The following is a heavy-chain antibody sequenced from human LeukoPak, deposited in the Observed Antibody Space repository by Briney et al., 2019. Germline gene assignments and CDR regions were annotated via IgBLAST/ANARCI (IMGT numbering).Heavy chain of an antibody. CDR2: IIPIFGTA. V-gene: IGHV1-69*13. CDR1: GGTFSSYA. CDR3: ARGLIYDSSGYYWFDP. D-gene: IGHD3-22*01. J-gene: IGHJ5*02. Sequence: ASVKVSCKASGGTFSSYAISWVRQAPGQGLEWMGGIIPIFGTANYAQKFQGRVTITADESTSTAYMELSSLRSEDTAVYYCARGLIYDSSGYYWFDPWGQGTLVTVSS.